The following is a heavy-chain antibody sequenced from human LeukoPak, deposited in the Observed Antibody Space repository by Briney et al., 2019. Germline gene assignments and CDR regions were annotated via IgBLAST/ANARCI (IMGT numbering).Heavy chain of an antibody. CDR3: AREMYSSSWYYFDY. J-gene: IGHJ4*02. CDR1: GFTFSSYS. D-gene: IGHD6-13*01. CDR2: VSSSSSYI. V-gene: IGHV3-21*01. Sequence: GGSLRLSCAASGFTFSSYSMNWVRQAPGKGLEWVSSVSSSSSYIYYADSVKGRFTISRDNAKNSLYLQMNSLRDEDTAVYYCAREMYSSSWYYFDYWGQGTLVTVSS.